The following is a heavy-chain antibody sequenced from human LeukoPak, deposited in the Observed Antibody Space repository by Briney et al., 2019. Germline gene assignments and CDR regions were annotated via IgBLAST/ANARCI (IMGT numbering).Heavy chain of an antibody. V-gene: IGHV3-15*01. D-gene: IGHD5-18*01. Sequence: GGSLRLSCAASGFTFSNAWMSWVRQAPGKGLEWVGRIKSKTDGGTTDYAAPVKGRFTISRDDSKNTLYLQMNSLKTEDTAVCYCTTDVIRERIQLWSTPMDVWGKGTTVTVSS. CDR2: IKSKTDGGTT. J-gene: IGHJ6*03. CDR3: TTDVIRERIQLWSTPMDV. CDR1: GFTFSNAW.